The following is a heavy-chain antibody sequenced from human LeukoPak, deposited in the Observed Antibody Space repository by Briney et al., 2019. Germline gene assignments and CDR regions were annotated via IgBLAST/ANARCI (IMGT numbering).Heavy chain of an antibody. CDR3: ARDHMDPRLGAFDM. V-gene: IGHV4-39*07. CDR1: GDSISSSSHY. CDR2: VFYSGST. Sequence: SETLSLTCSVSGDSISSSSHYWAWIRLPPGKALEWIGHVFYSGSTEYNPSLRSRVTISVDRSKNQFSLKLRSMTAADTAVYYCARDHMDPRLGAFDMWGQGTMVTVSS. D-gene: IGHD1-26*01. J-gene: IGHJ3*02.